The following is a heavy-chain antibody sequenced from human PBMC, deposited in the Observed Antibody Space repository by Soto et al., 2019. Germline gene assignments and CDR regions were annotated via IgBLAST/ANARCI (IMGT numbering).Heavy chain of an antibody. Sequence: EVQLLESGGGLVQPGGSLRLSCAASGFTFSSYAMSWVRQAPGKGLEWVSAISGSGGSTYYADSVKGRFTISRDNSKNTLYLQMNSLRAEDTAVYYCAKYLRGIWGTYPPGDWFDPWGQGTLSPSPQ. J-gene: IGHJ5*02. CDR2: ISGSGGST. D-gene: IGHD3-16*02. V-gene: IGHV3-23*01. CDR1: GFTFSSYA. CDR3: AKYLRGIWGTYPPGDWFDP.